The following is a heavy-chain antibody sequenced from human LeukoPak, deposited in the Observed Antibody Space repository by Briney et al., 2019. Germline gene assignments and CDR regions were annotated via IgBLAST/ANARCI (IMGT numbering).Heavy chain of an antibody. Sequence: GGSLRLSCAASGFTFSGYSMRWVRQAPGKGLEWVAVISYDGSNKYYADSVKGRFTISRDNSKNTLYLQMNSLRAEDTAVYYCERDKRDIVVVPAPGGYNCFDPWGQGTLVTVSS. CDR2: ISYDGSNK. CDR3: ERDKRDIVVVPAPGGYNCFDP. CDR1: GFTFSGYS. V-gene: IGHV3-30*04. D-gene: IGHD2-2*01. J-gene: IGHJ5*02.